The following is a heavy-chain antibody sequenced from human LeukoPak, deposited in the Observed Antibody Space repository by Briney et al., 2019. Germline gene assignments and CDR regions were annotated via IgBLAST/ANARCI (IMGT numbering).Heavy chain of an antibody. CDR3: VRGQTSLDNWFDP. Sequence: GGSLRLSCAASGFTFSNYGMNWVRQAPGKGLEWVSYIRSNDGTTHYADSVKGRFTISRDNAKNSLSLQMTSLRADDTAVYYCVRGQTSLDNWFDPWGQGTLVIVSS. CDR2: IRSNDGTT. CDR1: GFTFSNYG. J-gene: IGHJ5*02. V-gene: IGHV3-48*01.